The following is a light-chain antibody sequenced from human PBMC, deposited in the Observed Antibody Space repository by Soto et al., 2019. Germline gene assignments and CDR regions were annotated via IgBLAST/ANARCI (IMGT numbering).Light chain of an antibody. CDR1: QSVSSY. CDR3: EPRSNWYT. Sequence: EIVLTQSPATLSLSPGERATLSCRASQSVSSYLAWYQQKPGQAPRLLIYDASNRATGIPARFSGSGSGTDFTLTISRLEPEDVAVYYCEPRSNWYTFGQGTKLEIK. CDR2: DAS. J-gene: IGKJ2*01. V-gene: IGKV3-11*01.